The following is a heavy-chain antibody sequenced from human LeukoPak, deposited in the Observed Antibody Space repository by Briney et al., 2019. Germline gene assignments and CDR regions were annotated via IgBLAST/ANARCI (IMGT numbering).Heavy chain of an antibody. CDR3: AKDTPFGGY. CDR1: GFTFTSYT. Sequence: GGSLRLSCAASGFTFTSYTMNWVRQAPGKGLEWISYIRTSGGVVSYTDSVRGRFTISTDSAKNSLYLRMNSLRAEDTAVYYCAKDTPFGGYWGQGTLVTASS. V-gene: IGHV3-48*01. D-gene: IGHD3-16*01. J-gene: IGHJ4*02. CDR2: IRTSGGVV.